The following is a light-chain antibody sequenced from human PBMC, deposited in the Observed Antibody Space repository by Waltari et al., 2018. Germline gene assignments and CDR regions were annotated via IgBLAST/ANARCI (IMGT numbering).Light chain of an antibody. J-gene: IGLJ2*01. Sequence: SFVLTQAPPVSVAPGQPARIICGGNNIGVYGAPWYQQHPTQAPVLVVYDNSDRPSGIPERFSGSSSANTATLTISRVEAGDEADYYCQVWAGSDYDVAFGGGTKL. CDR1: NIGVYG. CDR3: QVWAGSDYDVA. CDR2: DNS. V-gene: IGLV3-21*02.